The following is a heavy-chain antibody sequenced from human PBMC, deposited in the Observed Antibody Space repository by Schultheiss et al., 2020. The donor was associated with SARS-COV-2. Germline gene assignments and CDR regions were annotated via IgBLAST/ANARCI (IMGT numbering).Heavy chain of an antibody. V-gene: IGHV4-39*01. D-gene: IGHD2-2*01. CDR1: GGSISTSSYY. J-gene: IGHJ6*03. CDR3: ARVMGKDIVVVPAASGDMDV. CDR2: IYYSGST. Sequence: SETLSLTCAVSGGSISTSSYYWAWVRQPPGKGLEWIGYIYYSGSTYYNPSLKSRVTISVDTSKNQFSLKLSSVTAADTAVYYCARVMGKDIVVVPAASGDMDVWGKGTTVTVSS.